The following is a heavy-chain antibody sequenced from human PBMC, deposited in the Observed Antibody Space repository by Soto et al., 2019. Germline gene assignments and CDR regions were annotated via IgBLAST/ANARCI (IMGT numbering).Heavy chain of an antibody. CDR2: IYSGGST. CDR3: ARDKFVEEIYGDYYAWDYYYGMDV. Sequence: GGSLRLSCAASGFTVSSNYMSWVRQAPGKGLEWVSVIYSGGSTYYADSVKGRFTISRDNSKNTLYLQMNSLRAEDTAVYYCARDKFVEEIYGDYYAWDYYYGMDVWGQGTTVTVYS. V-gene: IGHV3-53*01. D-gene: IGHD4-17*01. J-gene: IGHJ6*02. CDR1: GFTVSSNY.